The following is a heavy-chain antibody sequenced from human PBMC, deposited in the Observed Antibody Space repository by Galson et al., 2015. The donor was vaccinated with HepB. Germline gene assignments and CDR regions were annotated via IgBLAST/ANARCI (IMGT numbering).Heavy chain of an antibody. V-gene: IGHV1-46*03. CDR3: ARGRGYCRSTTCYASDYYYYMDV. D-gene: IGHD2-2*01. J-gene: IGHJ6*03. Sequence: SVKVSCKASGYSFTSYYIHWVRQAPGQGLEWMGIINPIVGSTTFAQKFQGRVIMTRDTSTNTVYMEVSSLRFEDTAIYYCARGRGYCRSTTCYASDYYYYMDVWGKGTTVIVSS. CDR1: GYSFTSYY. CDR2: INPIVGST.